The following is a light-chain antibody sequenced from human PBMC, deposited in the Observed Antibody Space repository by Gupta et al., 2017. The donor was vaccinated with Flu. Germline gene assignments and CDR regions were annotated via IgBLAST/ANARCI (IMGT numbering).Light chain of an antibody. J-gene: IGKJ2*01. CDR1: QSISTN. CDR3: QQYINWPPFT. CDR2: GAS. V-gene: IGKV3-15*01. Sequence: EIVMTQSPSTLSVSPGERATLSCRASQSISTNLAWFQQKPGQAPRFLIYGASTRAAGVPARFSGSGSGTEFTLTITSLQSEDFAVYYCQQYINWPPFTFGQGTKLEIK.